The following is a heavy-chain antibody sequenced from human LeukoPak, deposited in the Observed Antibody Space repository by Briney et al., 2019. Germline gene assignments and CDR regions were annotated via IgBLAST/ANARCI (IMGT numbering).Heavy chain of an antibody. J-gene: IGHJ4*02. D-gene: IGHD1-26*01. V-gene: IGHV1-24*01. CDR1: GYTLTELS. Sequence: ASVKVSCKVSGYTLTELSMHWVRQAPGKGLEWMGGFDPEDGETIYAQKFQGRVTMTEDTSTDTAYMELSSLRSEDTAVYYCATVRYSGSYYSVFDYWGQGTLVTVSS. CDR2: FDPEDGET. CDR3: ATVRYSGSYYSVFDY.